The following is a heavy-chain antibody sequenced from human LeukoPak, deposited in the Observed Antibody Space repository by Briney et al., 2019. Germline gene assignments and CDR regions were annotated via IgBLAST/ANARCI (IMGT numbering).Heavy chain of an antibody. CDR3: GGHLIAVAGKIYGMDV. J-gene: IGHJ6*02. CDR2: ISSVGEI. CDR1: GFIFTSFA. Sequence: GGSPRLSCTASGFIFTSFAMNWVRQAPGKGLDWVSSISSVGEIYYADSVKGRFTISRDNSKNTVYLQMNSLRAEDTAIYYCGGHLIAVAGKIYGMDVWGQGTTVTVSS. V-gene: IGHV3-23*01. D-gene: IGHD6-19*01.